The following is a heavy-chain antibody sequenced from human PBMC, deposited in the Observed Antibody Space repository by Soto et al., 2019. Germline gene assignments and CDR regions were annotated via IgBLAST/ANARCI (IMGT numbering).Heavy chain of an antibody. CDR2: ISYDGSNK. CDR1: GFTFSSYA. J-gene: IGHJ4*02. Sequence: GGSLRLSCAASGFTFSSYAMHWVRQAPGKGLEWVAVISYDGSNKYYADSVKGRFTISRDNSKNTLYLQMNSLRAEDTAVYYCARENDSSGSFDYWGQGTLVTVSS. V-gene: IGHV3-30-3*01. CDR3: ARENDSSGSFDY. D-gene: IGHD3-22*01.